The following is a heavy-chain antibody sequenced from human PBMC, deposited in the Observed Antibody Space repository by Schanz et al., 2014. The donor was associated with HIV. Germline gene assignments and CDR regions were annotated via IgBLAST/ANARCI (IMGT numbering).Heavy chain of an antibody. J-gene: IGHJ2*01. Sequence: QVQLVQSGAEVKKPGASVXVSCKASXXXXTTYYMHWVRXXPGQGLEWMGIINPSGGSTSYAQKFQGRVTMTRDTSTXXXYMQLSSLRSEDXXXXXCARSETIAARPVWXXXLWGRGTLXXVSS. D-gene: IGHD6-6*01. V-gene: IGHV1-46*01. CDR1: XXXXTTYY. CDR3: ARSETIAARPVWXXXL. CDR2: INPSGGST.